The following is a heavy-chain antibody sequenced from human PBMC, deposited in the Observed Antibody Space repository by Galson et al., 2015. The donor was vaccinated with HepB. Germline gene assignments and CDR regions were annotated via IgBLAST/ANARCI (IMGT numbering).Heavy chain of an antibody. J-gene: IGHJ4*02. CDR2: IIPIFGTA. D-gene: IGHD4-11*01. Sequence: SVKVSCKASGGTFSSYAISWVRQAPGQGLEWMGGIIPIFGTANYAQKFQGRVTITADESTSTAYMELSSLRSDDTAVYYCARDHGDYSNYVLKDLDYWGQGTLVTVSS. V-gene: IGHV1-69*13. CDR1: GGTFSSYA. CDR3: ARDHGDYSNYVLKDLDY.